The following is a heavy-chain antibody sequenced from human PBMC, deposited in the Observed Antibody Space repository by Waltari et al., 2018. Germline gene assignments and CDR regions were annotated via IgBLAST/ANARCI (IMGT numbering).Heavy chain of an antibody. D-gene: IGHD1-20*01. Sequence: QVHLIQSGAEVKKPGASVKVSCKVSGYTLSKIPMHWVRQAPGKGLEWMGGLDPADGDKICAQKFQGRVTMTEDICTDTAYMELSSLTSEDTAVYYCVTGITGTNWKYYFDYWGQGTLVTVSS. J-gene: IGHJ4*02. V-gene: IGHV1-24*01. CDR3: VTGITGTNWKYYFDY. CDR2: LDPADGDK. CDR1: GYTLSKIP.